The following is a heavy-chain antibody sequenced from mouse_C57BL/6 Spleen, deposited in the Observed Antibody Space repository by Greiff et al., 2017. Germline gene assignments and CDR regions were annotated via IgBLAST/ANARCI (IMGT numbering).Heavy chain of an antibody. Sequence: QVQLLQPGAELVKPGASVKMSCKASGYTFTSYWLTWVKQRPGQGLEWIGDIYPGSGSTNYNEKFKSKATLTVDTSTSTSYRQLSSLTSEDSAVYYCARRGYYSSSYGFDYWGQGTTLTVSS. V-gene: IGHV1-55*01. CDR3: ARRGYYSSSYGFDY. D-gene: IGHD1-1*01. J-gene: IGHJ2*01. CDR2: IYPGSGST. CDR1: GYTFTSYW.